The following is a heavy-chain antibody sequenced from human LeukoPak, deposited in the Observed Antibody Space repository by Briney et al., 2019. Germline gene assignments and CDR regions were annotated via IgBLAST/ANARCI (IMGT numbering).Heavy chain of an antibody. CDR3: ARDTFTDDAFDI. J-gene: IGHJ3*02. CDR2: IYYSGST. CDR1: GGSISSYY. Sequence: PSETLSLTCTVSGGSISSYYWSWIRQPPGKGLEWIGYIYYSGSTNYNPSLKSRVTISVDTSKNQFSLKLSSVTAADTALYYCARDTFTDDAFDIWGQGTMVTVSS. D-gene: IGHD3-16*01. V-gene: IGHV4-59*01.